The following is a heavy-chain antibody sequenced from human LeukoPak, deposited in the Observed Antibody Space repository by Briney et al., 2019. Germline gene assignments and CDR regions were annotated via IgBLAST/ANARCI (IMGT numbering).Heavy chain of an antibody. CDR2: ISAYNGNT. V-gene: IGHV1-18*01. D-gene: IGHD2-2*01. Sequence: GASVKVSCKASGYTFTSYGISWVRQAPGQGLEWMGWISAYNGNTNYAQKLQGRVTMTRDMSTSTVYMELSSLRSEDTAVYYCARAPHCSSTSCYYYYYYYMDVWGKGTTVTVSS. CDR1: GYTFTSYG. CDR3: ARAPHCSSTSCYYYYYYYMDV. J-gene: IGHJ6*03.